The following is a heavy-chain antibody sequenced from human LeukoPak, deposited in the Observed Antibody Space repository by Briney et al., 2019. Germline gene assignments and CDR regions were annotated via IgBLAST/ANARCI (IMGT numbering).Heavy chain of an antibody. Sequence: PGGSLRLSCAASGFTFSSYGMHWVRQAPGKGLEWVAFIRFDGSNKYYADSVKGRFTISRDNSKNTLYLQMNSLRTEDTAVYYCAKDVRSYFDYWGQGTLATVSS. J-gene: IGHJ4*02. CDR1: GFTFSSYG. CDR2: IRFDGSNK. CDR3: AKDVRSYFDY. V-gene: IGHV3-30*02.